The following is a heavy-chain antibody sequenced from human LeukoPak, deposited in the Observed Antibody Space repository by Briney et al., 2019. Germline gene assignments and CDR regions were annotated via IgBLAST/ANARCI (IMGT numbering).Heavy chain of an antibody. V-gene: IGHV1-8*01. J-gene: IGHJ5*02. D-gene: IGHD4-17*01. CDR3: ARGRTTVTYNWFDP. Sequence: ASVKVSCKASGYTFTSYDINWVRQATGQGLEWMGWMNPNSGNTGYAQKFQGRVTMTRNTSISTAYMELSSLRSEDTAVYCCARGRTTVTYNWFDPWGQGTLVTVSS. CDR2: MNPNSGNT. CDR1: GYTFTSYD.